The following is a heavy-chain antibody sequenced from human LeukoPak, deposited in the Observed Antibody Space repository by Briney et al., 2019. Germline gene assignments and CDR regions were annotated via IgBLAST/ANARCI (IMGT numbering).Heavy chain of an antibody. J-gene: IGHJ4*02. CDR3: ARDPDRNGWSFLED. CDR1: GFTFSSYW. Sequence: GGSLRLSCAASGFTFSSYWMHWVRQVPGKGLVWVSRIKSDGSSTAYADSVKGRFTISRDNARNTLYLQMNSLRAEDTAVYYCARDPDRNGWSFLEDWGQGTLVTVSS. D-gene: IGHD6-19*01. V-gene: IGHV3-74*01. CDR2: IKSDGSST.